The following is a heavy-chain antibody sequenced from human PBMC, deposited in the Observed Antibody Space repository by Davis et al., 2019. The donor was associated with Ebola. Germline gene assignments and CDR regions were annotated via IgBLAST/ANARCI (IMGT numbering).Heavy chain of an antibody. D-gene: IGHD1-26*01. CDR1: GGSISSSSYY. CDR2: IYYSGST. V-gene: IGHV4-39*01. Sequence: PSETLSLTCTVSGGSISSSSYYWGWIRQPPGKGLEWIGSIYYSGSTYYNPSLKSRVTISVDTSKNQFSLKLSSVTAADTAVYYCARRFYSGSTGWFDPWGQGTLVTVSS. CDR3: ARRFYSGSTGWFDP. J-gene: IGHJ5*02.